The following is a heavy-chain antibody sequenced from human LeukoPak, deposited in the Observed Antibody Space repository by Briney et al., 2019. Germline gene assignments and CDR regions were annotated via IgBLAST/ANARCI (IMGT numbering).Heavy chain of an antibody. D-gene: IGHD7-27*01. J-gene: IGHJ4*02. CDR1: AGSISSYY. Sequence: ASETLSLTCTVSAGSISSYYWSWIRQPPGKGLEWIGYIYYSGSTNYNPSLKSRVTISVDTSKNHFSLKLTSVTAAGTAVYYCATNTGTVFDYWGQGALVTVSS. V-gene: IGHV4-59*01. CDR3: ATNTGTVFDY. CDR2: IYYSGST.